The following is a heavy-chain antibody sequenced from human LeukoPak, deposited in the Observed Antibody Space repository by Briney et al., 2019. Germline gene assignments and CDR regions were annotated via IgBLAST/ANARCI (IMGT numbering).Heavy chain of an antibody. CDR1: GFTFSDYY. CDR3: ARDYYDSSGYSFDY. Sequence: PGGSLRLSCATSGFTFSDYYMSWIRQAPGKGLEWVSYISSSGSTIYYADSVKGRFTISRDNAKNSLYLQMNSLRAEDTAVYYCARDYYDSSGYSFDYWGQGTLVTVSS. CDR2: ISSSGSTI. J-gene: IGHJ4*02. V-gene: IGHV3-11*01. D-gene: IGHD3-22*01.